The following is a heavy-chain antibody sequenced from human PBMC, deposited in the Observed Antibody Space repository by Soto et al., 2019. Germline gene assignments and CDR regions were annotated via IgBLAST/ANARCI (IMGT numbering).Heavy chain of an antibody. V-gene: IGHV3-33*01. J-gene: IGHJ3*02. CDR1: GFTFSSYG. CDR2: IWYDGSNK. D-gene: IGHD3-3*01. Sequence: QVQLVESGGGVVQPGRSLRLSCAASGFTFSSYGMHWVRQAPGKGLEWVAVIWYDGSNKYYADSVKGRFTISRDNSKNTLYLQMNSLRAEDTALYYCARGAGRGMFGAFDIWGQGTMVTVSS. CDR3: ARGAGRGMFGAFDI.